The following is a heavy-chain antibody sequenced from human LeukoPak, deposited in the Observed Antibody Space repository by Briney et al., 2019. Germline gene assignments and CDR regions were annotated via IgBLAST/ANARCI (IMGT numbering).Heavy chain of an antibody. J-gene: IGHJ4*02. CDR3: ARDITMVRGVIEGIDY. Sequence: AGGSLRLSCTASGFTFSSYGMHWVRQAPGKGLEWVAVIWYDGSDKYYGDSVKGRFTISRDNSKNTLYLQMNSLRAEDAAVYYCARDITMVRGVIEGIDYRGQGTLVTVSS. CDR2: IWYDGSDK. V-gene: IGHV3-33*01. D-gene: IGHD3-10*01. CDR1: GFTFSSYG.